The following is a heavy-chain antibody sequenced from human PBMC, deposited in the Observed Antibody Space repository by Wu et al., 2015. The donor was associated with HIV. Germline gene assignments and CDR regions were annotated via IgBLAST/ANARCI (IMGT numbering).Heavy chain of an antibody. CDR3: ARVKDIVATIYFDS. CDR2: NAPLSGAT. V-gene: IGHV1-69*12. J-gene: IGHJ4*02. Sequence: QVQLVQSGAEVKNPGSSVKVFCKASGGTFTNYGINWVRQAPGQGLEWMGGNAPLSGATYYAQKFQGRVTITADDFTSTAYMELRSLRSEDTAVYYCARVKDIVATIYFDSWGQGTLVTVSS. CDR1: GGTFTNYG. D-gene: IGHD5-12*01.